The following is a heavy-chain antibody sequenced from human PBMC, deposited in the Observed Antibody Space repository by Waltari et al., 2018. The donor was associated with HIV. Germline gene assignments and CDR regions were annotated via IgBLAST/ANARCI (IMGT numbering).Heavy chain of an antibody. Sequence: EVQLVESGGGLVQPGGSLRLSCAASGFTFSTDWVHWVRQVPGKGLVWVSRINTDGSSTSYADSVKGRFTISRDNAKNTLYLQMNSLRAEDTAVYYCARGGHCSGISCYTGDYSYGLDVWGQGTTVTVSS. J-gene: IGHJ6*02. CDR2: INTDGSST. V-gene: IGHV3-74*01. CDR1: GFTFSTDW. D-gene: IGHD2-2*02. CDR3: ARGGHCSGISCYTGDYSYGLDV.